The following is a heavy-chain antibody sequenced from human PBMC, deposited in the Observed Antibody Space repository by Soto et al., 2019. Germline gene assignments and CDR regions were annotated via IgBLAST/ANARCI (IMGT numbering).Heavy chain of an antibody. CDR3: ASGSRLEYCRPGGRYDS. Sequence: KGLEWIGYIYYSGSTNYNPSLKSRVTISVGTSKNQFSLKLSSVTATDTAVYYCASGSRLEYCRPGGRYDSSGQRTLVTVSS. V-gene: IGHV4-59*08. D-gene: IGHD2-15*01. J-gene: IGHJ5*01. CDR2: IYYSGST.